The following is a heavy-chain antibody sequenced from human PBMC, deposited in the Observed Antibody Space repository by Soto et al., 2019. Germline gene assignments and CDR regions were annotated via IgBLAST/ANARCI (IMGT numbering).Heavy chain of an antibody. Sequence: QVQLQESGPGLVKPSETLSLTCTVSGGSISSYYWSWIRQPAGKGLEWIGRIYTSGSTNYNPSLKSRVTMSVDTCKNQFSLKLSSVTAADTALYYCARDRGVTTTKKADYGMDVWGQGTTVTVSS. CDR3: ARDRGVTTTKKADYGMDV. D-gene: IGHD4-17*01. CDR2: IYTSGST. CDR1: GGSISSYY. V-gene: IGHV4-4*07. J-gene: IGHJ6*02.